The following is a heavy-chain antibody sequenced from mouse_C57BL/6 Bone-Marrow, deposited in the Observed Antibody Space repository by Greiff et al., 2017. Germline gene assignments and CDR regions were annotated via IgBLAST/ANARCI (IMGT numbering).Heavy chain of an antibody. Sequence: VQLQQPGAELVKPGASVKLSCKASGYTFTSYWMQWVKQRPGQGLEWIGEIDPSDSYTNYNQKFKGKATLTVDTSSSTAYMQLSSLTSEDSAVYYCARGGEFDYWGKGTTLTVSS. CDR2: IDPSDSYT. J-gene: IGHJ2*01. V-gene: IGHV1-50*01. CDR3: ARGGEFDY. CDR1: GYTFTSYW.